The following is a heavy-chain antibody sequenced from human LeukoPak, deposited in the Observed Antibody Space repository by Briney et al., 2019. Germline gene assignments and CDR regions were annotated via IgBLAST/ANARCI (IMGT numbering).Heavy chain of an antibody. J-gene: IGHJ4*02. D-gene: IGHD6-6*01. CDR3: ARDITARYIDY. V-gene: IGHV3-30*04. CDR1: GYTFSNFA. CDR2: ISKDGTYK. Sequence: GGSLRLSCEVSGYTFSNFAVNWVRQAPGKGLEWVAVISKDGTYKYFSDSVKGRFTVSRDNSKNTLYLQMNSLRAEDTAIYHCARDITARYIDYWGRGTLVNVSS.